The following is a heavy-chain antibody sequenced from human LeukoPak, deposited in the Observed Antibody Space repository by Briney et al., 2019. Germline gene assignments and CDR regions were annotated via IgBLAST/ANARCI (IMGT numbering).Heavy chain of an antibody. V-gene: IGHV6-1*01. J-gene: IGHJ4*02. CDR3: ARGRYCSSTSCLSGYGYGYYFDY. CDR2: TYYRSKWYN. D-gene: IGHD2-2*01. CDR1: GDSVSSNSAA. Sequence: SQTLSLTCAISGDSVSSNSAAWNWIRQSPSRGLEWLGRTYYRSKWYNDYAVSVKSRITINPDTSKNQFSLQLNSVTPEDTAVYYCARGRYCSSTSCLSGYGYGYYFDYWGQGTLVTVSS.